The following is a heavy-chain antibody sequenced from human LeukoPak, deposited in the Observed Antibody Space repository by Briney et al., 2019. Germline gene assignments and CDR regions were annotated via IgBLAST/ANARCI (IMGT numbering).Heavy chain of an antibody. J-gene: IGHJ6*02. CDR3: AKLEGSSGLSFVDV. V-gene: IGHV3-23*01. CDR1: GFTFSSYA. D-gene: IGHD6-13*01. Sequence: GGSLRLSCAASGFTFSSYAMSWVRQAPGKGLEWVSAISGSGGSTYYADSVKGRFTISRDNSKNTLYLQMNSLRAEDTAVYYWAKLEGSSGLSFVDVWGQGTTVTVSS. CDR2: ISGSGGST.